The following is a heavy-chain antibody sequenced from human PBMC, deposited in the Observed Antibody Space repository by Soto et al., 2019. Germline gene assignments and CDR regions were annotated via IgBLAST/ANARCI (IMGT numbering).Heavy chain of an antibody. CDR2: INHSGST. CDR3: ATAPETFSPAGYYVNWFDP. V-gene: IGHV4-34*01. J-gene: IGHJ5*02. D-gene: IGHD3-22*01. CDR1: GGSFSGYY. Sequence: PSETLSLTCAVYGGSFSGYYWSWIRQPPGKGLEWIGEINHSGSTNYNPSLKSRVTISVDTSKNQFSLKLSSVTAADTAVYYCATAPETFSPAGYYVNWFDPWGHGTLVTVSS.